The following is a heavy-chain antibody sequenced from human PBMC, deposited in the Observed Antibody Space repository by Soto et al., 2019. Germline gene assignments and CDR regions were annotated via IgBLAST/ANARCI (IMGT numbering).Heavy chain of an antibody. CDR1: GFTFSSYS. D-gene: IGHD3-22*01. Sequence: GGSLRLSCAASGFTFSSYSMNWVRQAPGKGLEWVSSISSSSSYIYYADSVKGRFTMSRDNAKNSLYLQMNSLRAEDTAVYYCARDPRAYPDDEYDSSALMVKGDYWGQGTLVTVSS. V-gene: IGHV3-21*01. J-gene: IGHJ4*02. CDR2: ISSSSSYI. CDR3: ARDPRAYPDDEYDSSALMVKGDY.